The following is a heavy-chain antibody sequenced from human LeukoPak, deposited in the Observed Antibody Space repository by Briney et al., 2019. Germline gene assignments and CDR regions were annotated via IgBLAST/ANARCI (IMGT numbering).Heavy chain of an antibody. CDR3: AREANYYDSSGYCDY. J-gene: IGHJ4*02. CDR2: IYSGGST. D-gene: IGHD3-22*01. V-gene: IGHV3-53*01. Sequence: GGSLRLSCAASGFTVSSNYMSWVRQAPGKGLEWVSVIYSGGSTYYADSVKGRFTISRDNSKNTLYLQMNSLRAEDTAVYYCAREANYYDSSGYCDYWGQGTLVTVSS. CDR1: GFTVSSNY.